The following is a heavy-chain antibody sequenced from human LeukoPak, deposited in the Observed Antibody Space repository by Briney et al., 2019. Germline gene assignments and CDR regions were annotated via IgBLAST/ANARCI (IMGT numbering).Heavy chain of an antibody. D-gene: IGHD3-22*01. CDR3: AKAKVQYYDLFDI. CDR1: GFTFSSYA. Sequence: PGGSLRLSCAASGFTFSSYAMSWVRQAPGKGLEWVSAISGSGGSTYYPDSVKGRFTISRDNSKNTLYLQMNSLRAEDTAVYYCAKAKVQYYDLFDIWGQGTMVTVSS. CDR2: ISGSGGST. V-gene: IGHV3-23*01. J-gene: IGHJ3*02.